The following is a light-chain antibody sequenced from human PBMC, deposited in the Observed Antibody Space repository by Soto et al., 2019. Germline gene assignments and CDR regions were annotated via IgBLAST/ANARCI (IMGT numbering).Light chain of an antibody. CDR2: GAS. J-gene: IGKJ4*01. CDR1: QSIRSD. Sequence: VLITQSKATLSVSPGEGATLSCRASQSIRSDLAWYQHKSGQAPRLLIYGASTRATGIPARFSGSGSGTEFTLTITSLQSEDFAVYYCQHYVKSPLTFGGGTKVDIK. CDR3: QHYVKSPLT. V-gene: IGKV3-15*01.